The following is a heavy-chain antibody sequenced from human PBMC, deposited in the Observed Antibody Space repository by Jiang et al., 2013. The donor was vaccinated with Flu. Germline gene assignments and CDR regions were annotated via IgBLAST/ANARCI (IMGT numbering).Heavy chain of an antibody. CDR1: GYTFTNYV. J-gene: IGHJ4*02. D-gene: IGHD4-23*01. V-gene: IGHV1-3*01. CDR2: IDPNFATT. Sequence: QSGAEVKKPGDSLKVSCKTSGYTFTNYVVNWVRQAPGKRLEWMGWIDPNFATTKDLQHFQGRVTLTSDTSANTAYMEVSGLRPEDTAVYYCARGLRDYGGRVYYFDNWGQGTLVTVSS. CDR3: ARGLRDYGGRVYYFDN.